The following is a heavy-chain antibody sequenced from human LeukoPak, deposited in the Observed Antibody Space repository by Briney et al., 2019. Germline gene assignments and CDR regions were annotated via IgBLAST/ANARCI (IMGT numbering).Heavy chain of an antibody. CDR3: TTGITMVRGVITYYFDY. CDR1: GFTFSNAW. CDR2: IKSKTDGGAT. D-gene: IGHD3-10*01. J-gene: IGHJ4*02. V-gene: IGHV3-15*01. Sequence: GGSLRLSCAASGFTFSNAWMSWVRQAPGKGLEWVGRIKSKTDGGATDYAAPVKGRFTISGDDSKNTLYLQMNSLKTEDTAVYYCTTGITMVRGVITYYFDYWGQGTLVTVSS.